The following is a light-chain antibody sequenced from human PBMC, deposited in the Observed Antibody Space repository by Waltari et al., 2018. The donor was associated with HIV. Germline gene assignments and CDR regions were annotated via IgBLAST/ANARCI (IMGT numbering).Light chain of an antibody. CDR2: EVI. V-gene: IGLV2-14*01. CDR3: ASYTSSDTQV. Sequence: HSALTQPPSVSASPGQSITISCTGTSGAFGVSSLVSWYQQPPGKAPKVLIYEVIRRPSGVSNRFSGSKSGNTASLSISGLQAEDEADYYCASYTSSDTQVFGGGTKVTVL. CDR1: SGAFGVSSL. J-gene: IGLJ2*01.